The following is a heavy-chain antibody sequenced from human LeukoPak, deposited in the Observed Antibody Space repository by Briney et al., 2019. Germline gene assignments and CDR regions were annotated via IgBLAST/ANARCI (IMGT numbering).Heavy chain of an antibody. Sequence: AGGSLRLSCAASGFTFSSYGMQWVRQAPGKGLEWVAVISYDGSNKYYADSVKGRFTISRDKSKNTLYLQMNSLRAEDTAVYYCAKSIVGATGDAFDIWGQGTMVTVSS. V-gene: IGHV3-30*18. CDR3: AKSIVGATGDAFDI. CDR1: GFTFSSYG. D-gene: IGHD1-26*01. CDR2: ISYDGSNK. J-gene: IGHJ3*02.